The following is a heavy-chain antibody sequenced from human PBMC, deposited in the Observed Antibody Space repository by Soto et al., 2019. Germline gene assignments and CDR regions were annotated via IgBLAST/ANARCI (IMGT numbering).Heavy chain of an antibody. D-gene: IGHD3-10*01. CDR2: ISYDGSNK. CDR1: GFTFSSYA. CDR3: ARGPNYGSGSHFDY. V-gene: IGHV3-30-3*01. Sequence: QVQLVESGGGVVQPGRSLRLSCAASGFTFSSYAMHWVRQAPGKGLEWVAVISYDGSNKYYADSVNGRFTISRDNSKNTLYRQMNSLRAEDTAVYYCARGPNYGSGSHFDYWGQGTLVTVSS. J-gene: IGHJ4*02.